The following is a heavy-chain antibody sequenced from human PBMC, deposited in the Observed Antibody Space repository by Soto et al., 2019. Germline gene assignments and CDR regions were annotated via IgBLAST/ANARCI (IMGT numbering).Heavy chain of an antibody. CDR2: INYDGSNK. Sequence: QVHLVESGGGAVQPGRSLRVSCAASGFIFSSYGMHWVRQAPGKGLEWVAFINYDGSNKFYGDPVKGRLTVSRDNSKNTLYLQLNRLRGEDTAIYYCARCKQKVMHCAMDVWGQGATVTV. CDR1: GFIFSSYG. CDR3: ARCKQKVMHCAMDV. J-gene: IGHJ6*02. D-gene: IGHD2-21*01. V-gene: IGHV3-33*01.